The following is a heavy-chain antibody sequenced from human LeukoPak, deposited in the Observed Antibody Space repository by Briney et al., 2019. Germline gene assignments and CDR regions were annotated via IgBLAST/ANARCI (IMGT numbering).Heavy chain of an antibody. J-gene: IGHJ4*02. V-gene: IGHV4-39*07. CDR3: ARRGGSGSYPYDY. CDR2: IYYGGST. Sequence: SETLSLTCIVSGASISSSSYYWGWIRQPPGKGLEWIGSIYYGGSTYYNPSLKSRVTISIDTSQNQFSLKLSSVSAADTAVYYCARRGGSGSYPYDYWGQGTLVTVSS. D-gene: IGHD1-26*01. CDR1: GASISSSSYY.